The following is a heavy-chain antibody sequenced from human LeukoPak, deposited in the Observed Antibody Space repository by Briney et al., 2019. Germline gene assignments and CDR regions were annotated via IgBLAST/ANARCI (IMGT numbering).Heavy chain of an antibody. D-gene: IGHD6-19*01. Sequence: PGGSLRLSCAASGFTFSSYGMHWVRQAPGKGLEWVAFIRYDGSNKYYADSVKGRFTISRDNSKNTLYLQMNSLRADDTAVYYCANARGGIAVAGTDYWGQGTLVTVSS. CDR1: GFTFSSYG. CDR3: ANARGGIAVAGTDY. V-gene: IGHV3-30*02. CDR2: IRYDGSNK. J-gene: IGHJ4*02.